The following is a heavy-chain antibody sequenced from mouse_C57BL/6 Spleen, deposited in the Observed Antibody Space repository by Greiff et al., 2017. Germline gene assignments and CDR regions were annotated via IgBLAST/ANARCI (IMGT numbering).Heavy chain of an antibody. D-gene: IGHD1-1*01. Sequence: QVQLQQSGTELVKPGASVKLSFKASGYTFTSYWMHWVKQRPGQGLEWIGNINPSNGGTNYNEKFKSKATLTVDKSSSTAYMQLSSLTSEDSAVYYCARVGYGSSWGWFAYWGQGTLVTVSA. CDR2: INPSNGGT. CDR3: ARVGYGSSWGWFAY. J-gene: IGHJ3*01. V-gene: IGHV1-53*01. CDR1: GYTFTSYW.